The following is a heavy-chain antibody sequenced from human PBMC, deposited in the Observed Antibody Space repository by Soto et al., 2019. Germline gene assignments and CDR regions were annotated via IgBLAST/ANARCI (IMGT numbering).Heavy chain of an antibody. D-gene: IGHD4-4*01. CDR2: IIPIFCTA. CDR1: GGTFSSYA. J-gene: IGHJ6*02. V-gene: IGHV1-69*01. CDR3: ARLGLGMTTVTDAYYYGMDV. Sequence: QVQLVQSGAEVKKPGSSVKVSCKASGGTFSSYAISWVRQAPGQGLEWMGGIIPIFCTATYAQKFQGIVTITSDESTSTAYMELSSVISEDTAVYYCARLGLGMTTVTDAYYYGMDVWGQGTTVTVSS.